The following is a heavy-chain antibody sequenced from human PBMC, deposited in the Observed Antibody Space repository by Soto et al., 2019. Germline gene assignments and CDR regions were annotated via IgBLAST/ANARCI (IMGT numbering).Heavy chain of an antibody. J-gene: IGHJ4*02. Sequence: QVQLRESGPRLVKPSGTLSLSCAVSCGSINSRNWWTWVRQPPGKSLEWIGEIDHSGSTKYNPSPRCRATLSIELFTSQIPVNLPSVTAADTSVYLWARDCSSGAGSYWDYFDLWGQGPLVTLSS. CDR2: IDHSGST. V-gene: IGHV4-4*02. CDR1: CGSINSRNW. D-gene: IGHD3-10*01. CDR3: ARDCSSGAGSYWDYFDL.